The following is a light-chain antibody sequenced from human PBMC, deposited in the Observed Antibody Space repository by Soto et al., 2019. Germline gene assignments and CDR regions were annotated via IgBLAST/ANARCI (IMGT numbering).Light chain of an antibody. J-gene: IGLJ1*01. Sequence: QSALTQPASVSGSPGQSITISCTGTSSDVGSYNYVSWYQQHPGKAPKLMLYDVSNRPSGVSDRFSGSKSVNAASLTISGLPADDEADYYCTSYITAGTYFFGTGTKLTVL. CDR1: SSDVGSYNY. CDR3: TSYITAGTYF. CDR2: DVS. V-gene: IGLV2-14*03.